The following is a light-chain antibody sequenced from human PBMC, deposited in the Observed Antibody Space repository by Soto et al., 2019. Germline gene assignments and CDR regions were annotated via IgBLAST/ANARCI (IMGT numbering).Light chain of an antibody. V-gene: IGKV3-15*01. J-gene: IGKJ3*01. CDR2: GVS. CDR3: QQYNDWPFT. Sequence: EIVMTQSPGTLSVSPGERATLSCGASESVSSNLAWYQQKPGQAPRLLIYGVSTRATGIPARFSGSESGTEFTLTISSLQSEDFAVYYCQQYNDWPFTFGPGTKVDIK. CDR1: ESVSSN.